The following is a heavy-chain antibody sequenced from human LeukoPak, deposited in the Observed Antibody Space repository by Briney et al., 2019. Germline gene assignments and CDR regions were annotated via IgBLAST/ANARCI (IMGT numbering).Heavy chain of an antibody. J-gene: IGHJ4*02. CDR1: GFTFSSYS. D-gene: IGHD4-17*01. V-gene: IGHV3-21*01. CDR3: ARGSDGDYEIDY. CDR2: ISSSSSYI. Sequence: GGSLRLSCAASGFTFSSYSMNWVRQAPGKGLEWVSSISSSSSYIYYADSVKGRFTISRDNAKNSLYLQMNSLRAEDTAVYYCARGSDGDYEIDYWGQGTLVTVSS.